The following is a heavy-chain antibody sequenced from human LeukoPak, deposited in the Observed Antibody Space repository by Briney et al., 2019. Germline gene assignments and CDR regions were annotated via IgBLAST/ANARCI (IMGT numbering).Heavy chain of an antibody. V-gene: IGHV3-73*01. CDR1: GSTFSGSA. CDR3: TREKEAYNFGLAYYYYYMDV. Sequence: GGSLRLSCAASGSTFSGSAMHWVRQAPGKGLEWVGQIGSGAKSYATAYAASVKGRFTISRDDSKNTAYLQMNILQTEDTAVYYCTREKEAYNFGLAYYYYYMDVWGKGTTVTVSS. D-gene: IGHD5-18*01. J-gene: IGHJ6*03. CDR2: IGSGAKSYAT.